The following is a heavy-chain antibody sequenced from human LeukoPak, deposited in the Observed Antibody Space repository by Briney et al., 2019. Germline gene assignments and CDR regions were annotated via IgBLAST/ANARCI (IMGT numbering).Heavy chain of an antibody. CDR1: GGSISGYY. J-gene: IGHJ6*03. CDR3: AGTYTYYYYYYMDV. CDR2: IYYSGST. D-gene: IGHD2-2*02. Sequence: SETLSLTCSVSGGSISGYYWSWIRQPLGKGLEWIGSIYYSGSTNYNPSLKSRVTISVDTSKNQFSLRLSSVTAADTAVYYCAGTYTYYYYYYMDVWGKGTTVTISS. V-gene: IGHV4-59*01.